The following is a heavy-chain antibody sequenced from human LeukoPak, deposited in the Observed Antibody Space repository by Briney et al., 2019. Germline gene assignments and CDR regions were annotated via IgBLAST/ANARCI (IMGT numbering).Heavy chain of an antibody. Sequence: QTGGSLRLYCAASGFTFSSYGMHWVRQAPGKGLDWGAFIRYDGGVKYYADSVKGRFTISRDNSENTLYLRMNSLSAEDTAVYYCAKDFKAPSYSSTWLPFADYWGQGTLVTVSS. J-gene: IGHJ4*02. CDR3: AKDFKAPSYSSTWLPFADY. V-gene: IGHV3-30*02. CDR1: GFTFSSYG. D-gene: IGHD2-2*01. CDR2: IRYDGGVK.